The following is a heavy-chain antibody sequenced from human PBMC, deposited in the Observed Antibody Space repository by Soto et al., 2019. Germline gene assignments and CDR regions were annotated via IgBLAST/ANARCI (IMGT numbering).Heavy chain of an antibody. J-gene: IGHJ6*02. D-gene: IGHD3-10*01. Sequence: GGSLRLSCAAYGFTFSSYSMNWVRQAPGKGLEWVSYISSSSSTIYYADSVKGRFTISRDNAKNSLYLQMNSLRDEDTAVYYCARELGYYGSGKVYGMDVWGQGTTVTVSS. CDR1: GFTFSSYS. CDR3: ARELGYYGSGKVYGMDV. CDR2: ISSSSSTI. V-gene: IGHV3-48*02.